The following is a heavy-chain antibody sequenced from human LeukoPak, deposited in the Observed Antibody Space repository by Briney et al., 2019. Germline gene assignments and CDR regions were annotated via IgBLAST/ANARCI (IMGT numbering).Heavy chain of an antibody. CDR3: ARGAGIYYFDY. J-gene: IGHJ4*02. CDR1: GYTFTGYY. Sequence: ASVKVSCKASGYTFTGYYMHWGRQAPGQGLEWVGWVNPNSGGTNYAQKFQGRVTMTRDTSISTAYMELSRLRSADTAVYYCARGAGIYYFDYWGQGTLVTVSS. D-gene: IGHD6-13*01. V-gene: IGHV1-2*02. CDR2: VNPNSGGT.